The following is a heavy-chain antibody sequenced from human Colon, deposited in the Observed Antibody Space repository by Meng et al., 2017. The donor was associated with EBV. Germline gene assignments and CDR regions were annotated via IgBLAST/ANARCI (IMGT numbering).Heavy chain of an antibody. Sequence: QVQLQPGGAGRLTPPETLARSCAVYGGSFRDYYWTWIRHPPGKGLEWIGEIDHRGNTKYNPSLKSRVTISLDTSKKQFSLKVSSVTAADSAVYYCARRGPSGNFSPWSQGALVTVSS. V-gene: IGHV4-34*01. D-gene: IGHD3-10*01. J-gene: IGHJ5*02. CDR1: GGSFRDYY. CDR3: ARRGPSGNFSP. CDR2: IDHRGNT.